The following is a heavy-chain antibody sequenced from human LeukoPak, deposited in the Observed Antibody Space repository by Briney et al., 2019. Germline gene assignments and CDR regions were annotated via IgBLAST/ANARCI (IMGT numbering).Heavy chain of an antibody. V-gene: IGHV5-51*01. J-gene: IGHJ4*02. CDR2: IYPGDSDT. Sequence: GESLKISCKGSGYSFTSYWIGWVRQMPGKGLEWMGIIYPGDSDTRHSPSFQGQVTISADKSISTAYLQWSSLKASDTAMYYCARDTAMVTSTSYFDYWGQGTLVTVSS. CDR1: GYSFTSYW. D-gene: IGHD5-18*01. CDR3: ARDTAMVTSTSYFDY.